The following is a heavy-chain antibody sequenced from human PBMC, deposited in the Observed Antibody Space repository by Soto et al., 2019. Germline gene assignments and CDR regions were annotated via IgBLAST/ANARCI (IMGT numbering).Heavy chain of an antibody. CDR2: FDPEDGET. CDR3: ATGVIRPDYCSGGSCLVEGFDY. CDR1: GYTLTELS. V-gene: IGHV1-24*01. J-gene: IGHJ4*02. Sequence: ASVKVSCKVSGYTLTELSMHWVRQAPGKGLEWMGGFDPEDGETIYAQKFQGRVTMTEDTSTDTAYMELSSLRSEDTAVYYCATGVIRPDYCSGGSCLVEGFDYWGQGTLVTVSS. D-gene: IGHD2-15*01.